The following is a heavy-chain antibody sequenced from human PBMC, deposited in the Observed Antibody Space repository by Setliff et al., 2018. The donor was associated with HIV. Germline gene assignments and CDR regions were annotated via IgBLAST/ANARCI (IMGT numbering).Heavy chain of an antibody. CDR3: AREVDKRQDSDAFDI. J-gene: IGHJ3*02. CDR1: VSGGSISGHY. D-gene: IGHD2-15*01. V-gene: IGHV4-59*11. CDR2: IFSNGNT. Sequence: PSETLSLTCTVSVSGGSISGHYWSWIRQPPGKGLEWIGYIFSNGNTNYNPSLNSRVTMSLDTSTNRVSLRLSSVTAADTAMYYCAREVDKRQDSDAFDIWGPGTMVTVSS.